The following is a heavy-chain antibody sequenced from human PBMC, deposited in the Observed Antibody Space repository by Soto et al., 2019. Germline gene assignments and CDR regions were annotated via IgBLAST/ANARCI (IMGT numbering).Heavy chain of an antibody. D-gene: IGHD2-2*01. CDR2: ISSSSSYI. V-gene: IGHV3-21*01. Sequence: PGGSLRLSCAASGFTLTSYSMNWVRQAPGKGLEWVSSISSSSSYIYYADSVKGRFTISRDNAKNSLYLQMNSLRAEDTAVYYCARERTPAADAFDIWGQGTMVTVSS. CDR3: ARERTPAADAFDI. CDR1: GFTLTSYS. J-gene: IGHJ3*02.